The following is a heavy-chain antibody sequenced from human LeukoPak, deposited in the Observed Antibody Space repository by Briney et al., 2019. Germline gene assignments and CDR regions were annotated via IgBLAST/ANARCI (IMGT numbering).Heavy chain of an antibody. V-gene: IGHV3-23*01. Sequence: GGSLRLSCAASGFTLSSYAMSWVRQAPGKGLEWVSAISDSGNTYHADSVKGRFTISRDSSKNTLFLQMNRLRPEDTAVYYCAKAPVTTCRGAYCYPFDYWGQGTLVTVSS. D-gene: IGHD2-21*01. CDR1: GFTLSSYA. CDR2: ISDSGNT. CDR3: AKAPVTTCRGAYCYPFDY. J-gene: IGHJ4*02.